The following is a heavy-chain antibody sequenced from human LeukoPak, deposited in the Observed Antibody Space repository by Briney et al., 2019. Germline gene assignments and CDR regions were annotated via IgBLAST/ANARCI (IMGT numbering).Heavy chain of an antibody. CDR3: ARAVHGGDSDWYFDF. CDR2: TYYRSKWYN. Sequence: SQTLSLTCDISGDSVSSNRAAWNWIRQSPSRGLEWLGRTYYRSKWYNDSAVSVKSRISINPDTSKNQFSLQLNSVTPEDTAVYYCARAVHGGDSDWYFDFWGRGTLVTVSS. CDR1: GDSVSSNRAA. V-gene: IGHV6-1*01. J-gene: IGHJ2*01. D-gene: IGHD4-23*01.